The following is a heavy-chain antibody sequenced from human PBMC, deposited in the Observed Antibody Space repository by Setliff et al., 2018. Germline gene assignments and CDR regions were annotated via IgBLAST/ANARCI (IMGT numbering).Heavy chain of an antibody. D-gene: IGHD3-22*01. V-gene: IGHV1-2*02. CDR3: ARVAPHYYDSSGTNWFDP. Sequence: ASVKVSCKAPGYTFTGYYMHWVRQAPGQGLEWMGWINPNSGGTNYAQKFQGRVTMTRDTSISTAYMELSRLRSDDTAVYYCARVAPHYYDSSGTNWFDPWGQGTLVTVS. CDR1: GYTFTGYY. J-gene: IGHJ5*02. CDR2: INPNSGGT.